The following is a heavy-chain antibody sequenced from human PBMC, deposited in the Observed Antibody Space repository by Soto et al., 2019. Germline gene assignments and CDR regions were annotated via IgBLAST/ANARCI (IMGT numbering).Heavy chain of an antibody. Sequence: SETLSLTCAVSGGSISSSNWWSWVRQPPGKGLEWIGEIYHSGSTNYNPSLKSRVTISVDKSKNQFSLKLSSVTAADTAVYYCARGSLAARPGSDYWSPGTLFTVSS. D-gene: IGHD6-6*01. CDR3: ARGSLAARPGSDY. J-gene: IGHJ4*02. CDR1: GGSISSSNW. CDR2: IYHSGST. V-gene: IGHV4-4*02.